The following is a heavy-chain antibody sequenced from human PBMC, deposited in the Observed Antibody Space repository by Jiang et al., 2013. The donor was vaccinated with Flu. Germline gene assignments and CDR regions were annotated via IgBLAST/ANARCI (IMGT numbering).Heavy chain of an antibody. Sequence: SVKVSCKASGYTFTGYYTHWVRQAPGQGLEWMGWINPNRGGTNYAQKFQGRVTMTRDTSISTAYMELSRLASDDTALYYCARGGGSGNSYWAPDYWGQGTLVTVSS. D-gene: IGHD4-23*01. J-gene: IGHJ4*02. V-gene: IGHV1-2*02. CDR2: INPNRGGT. CDR1: GYTFTGYY. CDR3: ARGGGSGNSYWAPDY.